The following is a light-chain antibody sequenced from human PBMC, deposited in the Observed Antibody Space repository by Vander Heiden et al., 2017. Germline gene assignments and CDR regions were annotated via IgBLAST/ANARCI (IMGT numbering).Light chain of an antibody. Sequence: QSVLTQPPSASGTPGQRVTISCSGSSSHIGSNTVNWYQQLPGTAPNLLIYSNNQRPSGVPDRFSGSKSGTSASLAISGLQSEDEADYYCAAWDDSLNGLWVFGGGTKLTVL. V-gene: IGLV1-44*01. J-gene: IGLJ3*02. CDR3: AAWDDSLNGLWV. CDR1: SSHIGSNT. CDR2: SNN.